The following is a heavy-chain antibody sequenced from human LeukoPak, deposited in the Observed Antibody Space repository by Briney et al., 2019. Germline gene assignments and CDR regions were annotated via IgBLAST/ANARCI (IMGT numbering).Heavy chain of an antibody. J-gene: IGHJ4*02. V-gene: IGHV4-39*01. CDR3: ARHAGGISATGTRPFDY. CDR1: GASFSSSTYY. Sequence: SETLSLTCTVSGASFSSSTYYWGWIRQPPGKGLEWIGSIYYSGSTYYNPSLKSRVTMSVDTSKNQFSLKLSSVTAADSAVYYCARHAGGISATGTRPFDYWGQGTLVTVSS. CDR2: IYYSGST. D-gene: IGHD6-13*01.